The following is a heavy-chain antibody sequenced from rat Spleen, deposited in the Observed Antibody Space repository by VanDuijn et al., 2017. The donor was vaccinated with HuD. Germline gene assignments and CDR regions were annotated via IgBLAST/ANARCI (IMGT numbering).Heavy chain of an antibody. J-gene: IGHJ2*01. D-gene: IGHD4-4*01. Sequence: EVHLVESGGGQVQPGRSLKLSCAASGFTFSDYYMAWVRQAPTKGLEWVATLSYDATAPYYRDSVKGRFTISRDNAKTTLYLQMDSLRSEDTATYYCARDVMSLDYWGQGVMVTVSS. CDR2: LSYDATAP. CDR3: ARDVMSLDY. CDR1: GFTFSDYY. V-gene: IGHV5-7*01.